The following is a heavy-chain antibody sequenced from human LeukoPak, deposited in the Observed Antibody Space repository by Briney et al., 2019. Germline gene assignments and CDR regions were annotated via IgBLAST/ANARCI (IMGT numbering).Heavy chain of an antibody. J-gene: IGHJ4*01. Sequence: PSETLSLTCTVSGGFISSYYVSWVRQPAGKGLEWMGRIYTSGSTYYNPSLKRRVTMSVDTSKNQFSLQLSSVTAADTAAYYCAREQGSQPYGNSWSFDYWGHGTLVTVSS. CDR1: GGFISSYY. V-gene: IGHV4-4*07. CDR3: AREQGSQPYGNSWSFDY. CDR2: IYTSGST. D-gene: IGHD6-13*01.